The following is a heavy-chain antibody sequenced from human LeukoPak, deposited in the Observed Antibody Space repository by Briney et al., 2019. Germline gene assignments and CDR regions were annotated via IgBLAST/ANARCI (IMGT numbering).Heavy chain of an antibody. V-gene: IGHV3-11*01. Sequence: GGSLRLSCAASGVTFRDYYMGWVGQAPPKGRAGVAYVSSSWSTTYYADSVKGRFTISRDHAKNSLYPQMNRLRAGDTAVYYCARGTQWELYYFDYWGRGTLVTVSS. CDR1: GVTFRDYY. D-gene: IGHD1-26*01. CDR3: ARGTQWELYYFDY. CDR2: VSSSWSTT. J-gene: IGHJ4*02.